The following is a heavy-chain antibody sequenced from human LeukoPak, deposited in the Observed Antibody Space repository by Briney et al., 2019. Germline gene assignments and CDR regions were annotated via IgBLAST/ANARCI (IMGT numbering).Heavy chain of an antibody. J-gene: IGHJ4*02. CDR3: ASCSSGWSEFDY. V-gene: IGHV1-18*01. D-gene: IGHD6-19*01. CDR2: ISAYNGNT. CDR1: GYTFTSYG. Sequence: ASVKVSCKASGYTFTSYGISWVRQAPGQGLEWMGWISAYNGNTNYAQKLQGRVTMTTDTSTSTAYMELRSLRPDDTAVYYCASCSSGWSEFDYWGQGTLVTVSS.